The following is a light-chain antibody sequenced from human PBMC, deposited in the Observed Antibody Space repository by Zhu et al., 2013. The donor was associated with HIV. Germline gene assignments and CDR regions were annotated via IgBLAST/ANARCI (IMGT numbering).Light chain of an antibody. V-gene: IGKV3-20*01. CDR3: QHVNSNAA. CDR1: QSVSSNY. CDR2: GAY. Sequence: EIVLTQSPGTLSLSPGERATLSCRASQSVSSNYLAWYQQKPGQAPRVLIHGAYTRATGIPDRFSGSGSGTDFTLTISSLQPDDFATYYCQHVNSNAAFGPGTKVDV. J-gene: IGKJ3*01.